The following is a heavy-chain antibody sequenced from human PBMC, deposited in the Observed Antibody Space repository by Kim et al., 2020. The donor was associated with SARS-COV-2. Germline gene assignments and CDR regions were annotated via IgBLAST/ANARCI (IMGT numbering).Heavy chain of an antibody. CDR1: GGSVSSGSYY. Sequence: SETLSLTCTVSGGSVSSGSYYWSWIRQPPGKGLEWIGYIYYSGSTNYNPSLKSRVTISVDTSKNQFSLKLSSVTAADTAVYYCARERGRDGYKKFDYWGQGTLVTVSS. D-gene: IGHD5-12*01. J-gene: IGHJ4*02. CDR2: IYYSGST. V-gene: IGHV4-61*01. CDR3: ARERGRDGYKKFDY.